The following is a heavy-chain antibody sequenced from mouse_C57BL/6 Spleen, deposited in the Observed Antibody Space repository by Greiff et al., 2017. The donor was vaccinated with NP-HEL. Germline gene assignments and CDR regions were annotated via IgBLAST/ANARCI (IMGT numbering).Heavy chain of an antibody. V-gene: IGHV3-6*01. D-gene: IGHD1-1*01. CDR1: GYSITSGYY. CDR3: ASTVGYYIDY. CDR2: ISYDGSN. Sequence: DVQLQESGPGLVKPSQSLSLSCSVTGYSITSGYYWNWIRQFPGNKLEWMGYISYDGSNNYNPSLKNRISITRNTAKNQILLKLNSVTTEDTATVNCASTVGYYIDYWGQGTTLTVSS. J-gene: IGHJ2*01.